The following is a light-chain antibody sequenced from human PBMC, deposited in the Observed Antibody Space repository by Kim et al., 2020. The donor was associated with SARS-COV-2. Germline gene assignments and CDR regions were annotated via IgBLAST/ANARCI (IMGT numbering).Light chain of an antibody. CDR3: HQYGTSPQT. CDR1: QSVRDRS. J-gene: IGKJ4*01. CDR2: AAS. Sequence: PGERATLSRGARQSVRDRSLAWYQQRPGQAPRLLMIAASDRTTGIPDRFSGSGSGTDFTLTISRLEPEDYAVYYCHQYGTSPQTFGGGTKVDIK. V-gene: IGKV3-20*01.